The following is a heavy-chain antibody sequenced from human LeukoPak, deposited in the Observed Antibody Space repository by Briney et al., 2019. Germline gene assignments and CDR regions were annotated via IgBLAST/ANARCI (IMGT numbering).Heavy chain of an antibody. D-gene: IGHD1-26*01. V-gene: IGHV4-34*01. CDR3: ARLGASPFPFDY. Sequence: SETLSLTCAVEGGSFSGYYWSWIRQPPGKGLEWIGEINHSGSTNYNPSLKSRVTISVDTSKNQFSLKLSSVTAADTAVYYCARLGASPFPFDYWGQGTLVTVSS. J-gene: IGHJ4*02. CDR1: GGSFSGYY. CDR2: INHSGST.